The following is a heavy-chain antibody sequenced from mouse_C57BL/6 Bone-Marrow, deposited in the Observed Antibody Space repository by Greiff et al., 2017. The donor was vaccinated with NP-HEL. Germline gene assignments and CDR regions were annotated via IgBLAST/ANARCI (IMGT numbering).Heavy chain of an antibody. J-gene: IGHJ2*01. CDR3: ASSTMVTTVDY. V-gene: IGHV7-3*01. D-gene: IGHD2-2*01. Sequence: EVQVVESGGGLVQPGGSLSLSCAASGFTFTDYYMSWVRQPPGKALEWLGFIRNKANGYTTEYSASVKGRFTISRDNSQSILYLQMNALRAEDSATYYCASSTMVTTVDYWGQGTTLTVSS. CDR1: GFTFTDYY. CDR2: IRNKANGYTT.